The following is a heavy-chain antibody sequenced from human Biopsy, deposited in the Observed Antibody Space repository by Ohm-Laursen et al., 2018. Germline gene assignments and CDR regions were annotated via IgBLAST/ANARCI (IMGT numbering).Heavy chain of an antibody. CDR3: ARERSHHDVATGFFKSEYGVDV. Sequence: ASVKVSCNASGYTFTSFDINWVRQATGQGLEWMGWMNPNSGNTGYAQKLQGRVSMTTDTSTSTVYMEVRSLTSEDTAIYYCARERSHHDVATGFFKSEYGVDVWGHGTTVTVSS. CDR2: MNPNSGNT. J-gene: IGHJ6*02. D-gene: IGHD3-9*01. V-gene: IGHV1-8*01. CDR1: GYTFTSFD.